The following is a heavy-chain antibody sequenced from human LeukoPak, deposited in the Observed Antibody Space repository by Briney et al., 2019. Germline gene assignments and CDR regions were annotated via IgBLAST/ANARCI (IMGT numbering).Heavy chain of an antibody. V-gene: IGHV1-69*05. CDR3: AVEKPRGYNYAKAFDY. Sequence: GASVKVSCKASGGTFSSYAISWVRQAPGQGLEWMGGIIPIFGTANYAQKFQGRVTITTDESTSTAYMELSSLRSEDTAVYYCAVEKPRGYNYAKAFDYWGQGTLVTVSS. J-gene: IGHJ4*02. D-gene: IGHD5-18*01. CDR2: IIPIFGTA. CDR1: GGTFSSYA.